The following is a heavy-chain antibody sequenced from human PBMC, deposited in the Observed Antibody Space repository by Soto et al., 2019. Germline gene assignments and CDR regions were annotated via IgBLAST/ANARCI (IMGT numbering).Heavy chain of an antibody. D-gene: IGHD2-2*01. CDR3: ARCHYCSSTSCPGENFDY. J-gene: IGHJ4*02. CDR2: IKQDGSEK. Sequence: SGGSLRLSCAASGFTFSSYWMSWVRQAPGKGLEWVANIKQDGSEKYYADSVKGRFTISRDNAKNSLYLQMNSLRAEDTAVYYCARCHYCSSTSCPGENFDYWGQGTLVTVSS. V-gene: IGHV3-7*05. CDR1: GFTFSSYW.